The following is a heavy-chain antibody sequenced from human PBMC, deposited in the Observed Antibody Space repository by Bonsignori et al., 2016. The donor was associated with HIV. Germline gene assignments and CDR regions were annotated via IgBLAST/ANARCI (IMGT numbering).Heavy chain of an antibody. D-gene: IGHD6-13*01. V-gene: IGHV3-7*01. Sequence: VRQMPGKGLEWVANIKQDGSEKYYVDSVKGRFTISRDNAKNSLYLQMNSLRAEDTAVYYCARDHSSSWYGNENAFDIWGQGTMVTVSS. CDR2: IKQDGSEK. J-gene: IGHJ3*02. CDR3: ARDHSSSWYGNENAFDI.